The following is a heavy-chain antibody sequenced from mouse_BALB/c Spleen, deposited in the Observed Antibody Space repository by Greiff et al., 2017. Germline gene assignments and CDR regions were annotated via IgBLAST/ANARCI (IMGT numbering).Heavy chain of an antibody. J-gene: IGHJ2*01. D-gene: IGHD1-2*01. V-gene: IGHV5-12-1*01. CDR2: ISSGGGST. CDR1: GFAFSSYD. CDR3: ASHGELMHTAG. Sequence: EVRLVESGGGLVKPGGSLKLSCAASGFAFSSYDMSWVRQTPEKRLEWVAYISSGGGSTYYQDLVKGRFTISRDNDKNILYLQMSSLKTEDTAMYSSASHGELMHTAGWGQGTTLTVCS.